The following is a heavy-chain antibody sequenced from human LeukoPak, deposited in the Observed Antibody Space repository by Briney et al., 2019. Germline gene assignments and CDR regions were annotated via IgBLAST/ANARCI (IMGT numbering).Heavy chain of an antibody. J-gene: IGHJ4*02. CDR2: ISTYNGNT. CDR1: GYTFTSYG. V-gene: IGHV1-18*01. Sequence: ASVKVSCKASGYTFTSYGISWVRQAPGQGLEWMGWISTYNGNTNYAQKLQGRVTMTTEISTSTAYMELRSLRSDDTAVYYCTRTVATYFDYWGQGTLVTVSS. D-gene: IGHD5-12*01. CDR3: TRTVATYFDY.